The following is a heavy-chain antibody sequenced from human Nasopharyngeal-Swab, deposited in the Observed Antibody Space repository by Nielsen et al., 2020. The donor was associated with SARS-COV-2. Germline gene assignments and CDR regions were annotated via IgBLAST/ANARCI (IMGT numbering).Heavy chain of an antibody. V-gene: IGHV2-70*04. CDR2: IDWDDDK. CDR3: ARTSTLTTYSSGWNDAFDI. J-gene: IGHJ3*02. D-gene: IGHD6-19*01. Sequence: WIRQPPGKALEWLARIDWDDDKFYSTSLKTRLTISKDTSKNQGVLTMTNMDPVDTATYYCARTSTLTTYSSGWNDAFDIWGQGTMVT.